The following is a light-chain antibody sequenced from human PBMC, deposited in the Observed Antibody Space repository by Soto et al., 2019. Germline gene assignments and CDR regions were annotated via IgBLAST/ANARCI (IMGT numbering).Light chain of an antibody. J-gene: IGKJ3*01. V-gene: IGKV1-5*03. CDR1: QSLGSW. CDR3: QQYNSYPFP. CDR2: KAS. Sequence: DIQMTQSPSTLSASVGDRVAITCRASQSLGSWLAWYQQKPGKAPKLLIYKASSLESGVPSRFSGSGSDTEFTLTISSLQPDDFATYYCQQYNSYPFPFGPGTKVDIK.